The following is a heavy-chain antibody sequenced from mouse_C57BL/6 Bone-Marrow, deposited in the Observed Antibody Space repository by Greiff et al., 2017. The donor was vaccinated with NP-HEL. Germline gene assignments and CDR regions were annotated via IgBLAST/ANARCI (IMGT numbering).Heavy chain of an antibody. CDR3: ARVNWADY. V-gene: IGHV5-4*03. CDR1: GFTFSSYA. J-gene: IGHJ2*01. D-gene: IGHD4-1*01. CDR2: ISDGGSYT. Sequence: DVMLVESGGGLVKPGGSLKLSCAASGFTFSSYAMSWVRQTPEKRLEWVATISDGGSYTYYPDNVKGRFTISRDNAKNNLYLQMSHLKSEDTAMYYCARVNWADYWGQGTTLTVSS.